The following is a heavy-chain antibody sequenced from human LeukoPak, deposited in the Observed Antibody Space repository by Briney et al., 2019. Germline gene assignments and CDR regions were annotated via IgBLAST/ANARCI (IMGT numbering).Heavy chain of an antibody. CDR1: GFTFSSSW. D-gene: IGHD6-19*01. Sequence: GGSLRLSCAASGFTFSSSWIHWVRQAPGKGLEWVSVISWNSGSTGYADSVKGRFTISRDNAKNSLYLQMNSLRAEDTALYYCAKAISGGRAVASTSSLYYCYMDAWGKGTTVTVSS. CDR2: ISWNSGST. CDR3: AKAISGGRAVASTSSLYYCYMDA. V-gene: IGHV3-9*01. J-gene: IGHJ6*03.